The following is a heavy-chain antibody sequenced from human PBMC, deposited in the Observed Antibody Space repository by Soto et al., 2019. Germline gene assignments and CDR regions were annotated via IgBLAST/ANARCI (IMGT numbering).Heavy chain of an antibody. V-gene: IGHV1-18*01. D-gene: IGHD5-18*01. Sequence: ASVKVSCKASGYTFTSYGISWVRQAPGQGLEWTGWISAYNGNTNYAQKLQGRVTMTTDTSTSTAYMELRSLRSDDTALYYCARVGTAMVYYYYGMDVWGQGTTVTVSS. CDR2: ISAYNGNT. CDR1: GYTFTSYG. J-gene: IGHJ6*02. CDR3: ARVGTAMVYYYYGMDV.